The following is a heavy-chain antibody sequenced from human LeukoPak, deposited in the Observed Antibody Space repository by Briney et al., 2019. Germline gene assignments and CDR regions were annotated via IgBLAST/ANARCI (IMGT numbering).Heavy chain of an antibody. J-gene: IGHJ4*02. V-gene: IGHV3-21*04. CDR1: GFTFSSYS. Sequence: GGSLRLSCAASGFTFSSYSMNWVRQAPGKWLEWVSSISSSSSYIYYADSVKGRFTISRDNAKNTLYLQMNSLRAEDTAVYYCAKDPSSTWFGDYFDYWGQGTLVTVSS. CDR2: ISSSSSYI. CDR3: AKDPSSTWFGDYFDY. D-gene: IGHD6-13*01.